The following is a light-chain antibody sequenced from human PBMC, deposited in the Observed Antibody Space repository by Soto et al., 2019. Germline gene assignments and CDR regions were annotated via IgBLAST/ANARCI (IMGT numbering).Light chain of an antibody. CDR2: LGS. CDR3: MQPLENFRT. V-gene: IGKV2-28*01. J-gene: IGKJ1*01. Sequence: IVMAQSSLSLPVTPGEPASISCRSSQSLLHSNGYNYLDWYLQKPGQSPQXLIYLGSNRASGVPDRFSGSGSDTYFTLAISRVEADDVAVYYCMQPLENFRTFGQGTKVDIK. CDR1: QSLLHSNGYNY.